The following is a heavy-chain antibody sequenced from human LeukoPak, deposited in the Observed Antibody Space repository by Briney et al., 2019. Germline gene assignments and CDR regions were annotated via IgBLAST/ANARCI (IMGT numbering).Heavy chain of an antibody. CDR3: ARDSPNGIAAAGSYYYYGMDV. D-gene: IGHD6-13*01. CDR2: IYTSGST. J-gene: IGHJ6*02. V-gene: IGHV4-61*02. CDR1: SGSISSGSYY. Sequence: SETLSLTCTVSSGSISSGSYYWSWIRQPAGKGLEWIGRIYTSGSTNYNPSLKSRVTISVDTSKNQFSLKLSSVTAADTAVYYCARDSPNGIAAAGSYYYYGMDVWGQGTTVTASS.